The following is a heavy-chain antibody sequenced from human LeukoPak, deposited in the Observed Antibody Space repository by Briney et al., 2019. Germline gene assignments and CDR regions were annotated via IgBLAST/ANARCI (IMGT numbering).Heavy chain of an antibody. CDR2: IKEDGSEK. V-gene: IGHV3-7*01. CDR1: GFTFSHHW. J-gene: IGHJ4*02. CDR3: ARLNWNYADY. D-gene: IGHD3-3*01. Sequence: GGSLRLSCTASGFTFSHHWMTWVRQAPGKGLEWVANIKEDGSEKDYVDSVKGRFTISRDNGKNSLYLQMNSLRGEDMAVYYCARLNWNYADYWGQGTLVTVST.